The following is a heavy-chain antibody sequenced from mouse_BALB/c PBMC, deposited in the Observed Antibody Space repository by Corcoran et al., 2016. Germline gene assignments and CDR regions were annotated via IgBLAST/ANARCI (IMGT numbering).Heavy chain of an antibody. V-gene: IGHV1-66*01. CDR2: IFPGSGNT. Sequence: QVQLQQSGPELVKPGASVKISCKASGYSFTSYYIHWVKQRPGRGLEWIGWIFPGSGNTKYNEKFKGKATLTADTSSSTSYMQLSSLTYEDSAVYFCARWGITTFDYWGQGTTVTVSS. D-gene: IGHD1-1*01. CDR1: GYSFTSYY. J-gene: IGHJ2*01. CDR3: ARWGITTFDY.